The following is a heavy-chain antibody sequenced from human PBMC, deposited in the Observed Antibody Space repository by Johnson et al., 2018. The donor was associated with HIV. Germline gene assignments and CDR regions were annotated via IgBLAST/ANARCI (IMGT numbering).Heavy chain of an antibody. D-gene: IGHD1-26*01. V-gene: IGHV3-20*04. J-gene: IGHJ3*02. CDR3: AKIKSWELLGAFDI. CDR2: INWNGGST. CDR1: GFTFDDYG. Sequence: MLLVESGGGVVRPGGSLRLSCAASGFTFDDYGMSWVRQAPGKGLEWVSGINWNGGSTDYADSVKGRFTISRDNSKNTLYLQMNSLRAEDTAVYYCAKIKSWELLGAFDIWGQGTMVTVSS.